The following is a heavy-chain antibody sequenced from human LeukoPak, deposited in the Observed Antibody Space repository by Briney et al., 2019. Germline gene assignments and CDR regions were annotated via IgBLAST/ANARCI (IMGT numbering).Heavy chain of an antibody. Sequence: SETLSLTCTVSGGSISNYYWSWIRQPPGKGLEWIGYIYYSGSTNYNPSLKSRVTISVDTSKNQFSLKLSSVTAADTAVYYCARGTTVTTPPTYYYYYMDVWGKGTTVTVSS. D-gene: IGHD4-17*01. CDR1: GGSISNYY. J-gene: IGHJ6*03. CDR2: IYYSGST. CDR3: ARGTTVTTPPTYYYYYMDV. V-gene: IGHV4-59*01.